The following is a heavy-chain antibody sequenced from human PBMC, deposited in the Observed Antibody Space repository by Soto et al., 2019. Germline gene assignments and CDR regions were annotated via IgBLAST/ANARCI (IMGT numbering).Heavy chain of an antibody. D-gene: IGHD4-4*01. J-gene: IGHJ4*02. V-gene: IGHV4-59*02. CDR1: GDSVSSYY. Sequence: SETLSLTCTVSGDSVSSYYWSWIRQPPGKGLEWIGYIYYSGSTTYNPSLRSRVTMSVDTSKNQFSLRLSSVTAADTAVYYCARAKSNYQTFDHWGQGSQVTVSS. CDR2: IYYSGST. CDR3: ARAKSNYQTFDH.